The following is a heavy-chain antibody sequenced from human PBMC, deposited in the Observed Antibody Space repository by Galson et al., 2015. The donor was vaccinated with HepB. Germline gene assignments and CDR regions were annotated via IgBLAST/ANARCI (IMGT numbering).Heavy chain of an antibody. CDR3: ARRSEYQLLTYYFDY. Sequence: SLRLSCAASGFTFSDYYMSWIRQAPGKGLEWVSYISSSSSHTNYADSVKGRFTISRDNAKNSLYLQMNSLRAEDTAVYYCARRSEYQLLTYYFDYWGQGTLVTVSS. D-gene: IGHD2-2*01. V-gene: IGHV3-11*03. CDR1: GFTFSDYY. CDR2: ISSSSSHT. J-gene: IGHJ4*02.